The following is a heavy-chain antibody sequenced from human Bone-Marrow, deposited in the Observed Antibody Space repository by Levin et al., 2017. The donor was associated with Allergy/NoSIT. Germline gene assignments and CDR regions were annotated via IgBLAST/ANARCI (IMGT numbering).Heavy chain of an antibody. D-gene: IGHD5-18*01. CDR3: ATQTRGYTYGFDS. J-gene: IGHJ4*02. CDR1: GFTFSSYW. V-gene: IGHV3-74*01. Sequence: SCAASGFTFSSYWMHWVRQPPGRGLVWVSRVNSDGSSTDYADSVKGRFTISRDNAKTTLYLQMNSLRAEDTAVYYCATQTRGYTYGFDSWGQGILVTVSS. CDR2: VNSDGSST.